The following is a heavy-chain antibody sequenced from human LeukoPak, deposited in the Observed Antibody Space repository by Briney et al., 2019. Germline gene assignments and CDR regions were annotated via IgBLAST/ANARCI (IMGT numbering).Heavy chain of an antibody. CDR3: ARDGTSGTNLNWLYP. J-gene: IGHJ5*02. Sequence: SETLSLTCTVAGGSISSIYWSWVRQPPGKGLEWIGYIYYSGSTNYNPSLKSRVTISVDTSKNQFSLKLSSVTAADTAVYYCARDGTSGTNLNWLYPWGQGTLVTVSS. CDR1: GGSISSIY. D-gene: IGHD1-1*01. V-gene: IGHV4-59*01. CDR2: IYYSGST.